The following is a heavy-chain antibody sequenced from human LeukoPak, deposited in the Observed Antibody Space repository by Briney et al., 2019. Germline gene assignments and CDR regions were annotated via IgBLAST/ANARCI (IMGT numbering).Heavy chain of an antibody. V-gene: IGHV4-59*01. CDR1: GGSISSYY. Sequence: SETLSLTCTVSGGSISSYYWSWIRQPPGKGLEWIGYVYYSGSTNYNPSLKSRVTTSVDTSKNQFSLKLSSVTAADTAVYYCARDFWSGYYPSNYGMDVWGQGTTVTVSS. J-gene: IGHJ6*02. CDR2: VYYSGST. D-gene: IGHD3-3*01. CDR3: ARDFWSGYYPSNYGMDV.